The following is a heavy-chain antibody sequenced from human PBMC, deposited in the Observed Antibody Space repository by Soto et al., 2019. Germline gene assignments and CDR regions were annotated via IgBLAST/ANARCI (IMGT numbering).Heavy chain of an antibody. J-gene: IGHJ4*02. V-gene: IGHV3-23*01. Sequence: EVQLLESGGGLVQPGGSLRLSCAASGFAFHTHALSWVRQAPGKGLEWVSGISASGVTTYYADSVKGRFTISRDNSKNTVTLQMNSLRDEDTACYYCAKDRTPPLSLSPSSQAIKNLLVGQCFDSWGQGTLVTVSS. CDR2: ISASGVTT. CDR3: AKDRTPPLSLSPSSQAIKNLLVGQCFDS. D-gene: IGHD2-8*02. CDR1: GFAFHTHA.